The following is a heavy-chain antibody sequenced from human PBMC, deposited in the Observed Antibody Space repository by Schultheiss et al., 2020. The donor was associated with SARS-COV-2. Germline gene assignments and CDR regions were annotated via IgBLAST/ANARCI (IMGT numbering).Heavy chain of an antibody. D-gene: IGHD3-22*01. CDR3: ASDSSGYYYVGAFDI. Sequence: GESLKISCAASGFTFSSYGMHWVRQAPGKGLEWVSAIGTAGDTYYPGSVKGRFTISRDNSKNTLYLQMSSLRAEDTAVYYCASDSSGYYYVGAFDIWGQGTMVTVSS. CDR1: GFTFSSYG. V-gene: IGHV3-NL1*01. CDR2: IGTAGDT. J-gene: IGHJ3*02.